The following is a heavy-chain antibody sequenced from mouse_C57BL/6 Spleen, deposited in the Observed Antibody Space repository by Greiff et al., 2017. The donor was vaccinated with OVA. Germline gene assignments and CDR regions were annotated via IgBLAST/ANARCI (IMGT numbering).Heavy chain of an antibody. CDR3: ARRNGSWFAY. CDR1: GFTFSDYG. CDR2: ISNLAYSI. D-gene: IGHD2-2*01. Sequence: DVKVEESGGGLVQPGGSLKLSCAASGFTFSDYGMAWVRQAPRKGPEWVAFISNLAYSIYYADTVTGRFTISRENAKNTLYLEMSSLRSEDTAMYYCARRNGSWFAYWGQGTLVTVSA. V-gene: IGHV5-15*04. J-gene: IGHJ3*01.